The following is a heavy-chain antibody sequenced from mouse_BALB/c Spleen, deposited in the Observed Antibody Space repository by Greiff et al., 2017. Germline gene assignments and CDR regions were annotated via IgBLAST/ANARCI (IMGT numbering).Heavy chain of an antibody. Sequence: VKLMESGAELAKPGASVKMSCKASGYTFTSYWMHWVKQRPGQGLEWIGYINPSTGYTEYNQKFKDKATLTADKSSSTAYMQLSSLTSEDSAVYYCARNLFYGNYDYWGQGTTLTVSS. V-gene: IGHV1-7*01. D-gene: IGHD2-1*01. CDR1: GYTFTSYW. CDR3: ARNLFYGNYDY. CDR2: INPSTGYT. J-gene: IGHJ2*01.